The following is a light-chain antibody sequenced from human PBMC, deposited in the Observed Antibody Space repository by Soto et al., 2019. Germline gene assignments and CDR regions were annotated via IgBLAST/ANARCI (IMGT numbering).Light chain of an antibody. CDR1: QSLGDY. CDR2: RAS. Sequence: DIQMTQSPPTLSASVGDRVSITCRASQSLGDYLAWYQQKPGKAPRLLIFRASRLERVVPSRFSGSGSGTQFTLTITSLQPDDSATYYCQQYNDYWTFGQGTKV. J-gene: IGKJ1*01. V-gene: IGKV1-5*03. CDR3: QQYNDYWT.